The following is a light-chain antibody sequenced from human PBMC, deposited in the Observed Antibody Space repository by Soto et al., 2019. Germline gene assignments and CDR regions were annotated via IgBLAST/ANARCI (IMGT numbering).Light chain of an antibody. CDR1: QSVSSSY. V-gene: IGKV3-20*01. Sequence: EIVLTQSPGTLSLSPGERATLSCRASQSVSSSYLAWYQQKPGQAPRLLIYGASSRATGIPDRFSGSGSGTDFTRTISRLEPEDFAVYYCQQYGSSPYTFGQGNKLE. CDR3: QQYGSSPYT. CDR2: GAS. J-gene: IGKJ2*01.